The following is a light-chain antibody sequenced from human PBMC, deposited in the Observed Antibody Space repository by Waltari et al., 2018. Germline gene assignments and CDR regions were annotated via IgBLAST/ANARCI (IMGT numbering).Light chain of an antibody. CDR3: QTWDTGIHVL. CDR1: SGHSTYA. Sequence: QLVLTQSPSASASLGASVKLTCTLSSGHSTYALAWHQPQPEKGPRYLMKLNSDGSHNKGDGIPDRFAGSSSGAGRYLTISSRQSEDEAVYYCQTWDTGIHVLFGGGTKLTVL. CDR2: LNSDGSH. V-gene: IGLV4-69*01. J-gene: IGLJ2*01.